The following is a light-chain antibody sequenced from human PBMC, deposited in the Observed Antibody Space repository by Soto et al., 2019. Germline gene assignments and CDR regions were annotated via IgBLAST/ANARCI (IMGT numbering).Light chain of an antibody. CDR1: SSDVGSYNY. CDR2: DVS. CDR3: CSYAGSYTWV. J-gene: IGLJ3*02. V-gene: IGLV2-11*01. Sequence: QSALTQPRSVSGSPGQSVTISCTGTSSDVGSYNYVSWYQQHPGKAPKLMIYDVSKRPSGVPDRFSGSKSGNTASLTISGLQAEDEADHSCCSYAGSYTWVFGGGTKLTVL.